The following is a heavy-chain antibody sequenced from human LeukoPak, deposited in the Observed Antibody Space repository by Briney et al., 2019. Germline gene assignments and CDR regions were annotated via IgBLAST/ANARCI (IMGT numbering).Heavy chain of an antibody. Sequence: GGSLRLSCAASGFTFSSYAMHWVRQAPGKGLEWVAVISYDGSNKYYADSVKGRFTISRDNSKNTLYLQMNSLRAEDTAVYYCARDAVDTANAVWGQGTTVTVSS. J-gene: IGHJ6*02. CDR1: GFTFSSYA. V-gene: IGHV3-30-3*01. D-gene: IGHD5-18*01. CDR2: ISYDGSNK. CDR3: ARDAVDTANAV.